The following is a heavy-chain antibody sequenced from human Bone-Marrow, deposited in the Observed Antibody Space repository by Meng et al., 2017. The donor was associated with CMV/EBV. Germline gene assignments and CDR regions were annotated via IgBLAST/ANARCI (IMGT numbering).Heavy chain of an antibody. Sequence: GGSLRVSCTASGFAFSDYYMSWIRQAPGKGLEWVSYISSRAATIYYTDSVKGRFTISRDNAKNSLYLQMNNLRAEDTAVFYCATSGRGGQYYFDSWGQGTLVTVSS. CDR3: ATSGRGGQYYFDS. V-gene: IGHV3-11*01. CDR2: ISSRAATI. CDR1: GFAFSDYY. D-gene: IGHD3-10*01. J-gene: IGHJ4*02.